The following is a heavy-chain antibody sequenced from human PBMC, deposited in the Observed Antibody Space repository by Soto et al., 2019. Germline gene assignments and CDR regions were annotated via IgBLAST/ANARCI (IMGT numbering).Heavy chain of an antibody. CDR3: ARDLLGYLPKKHFGVVITDYYYYGMDV. J-gene: IGHJ6*02. CDR1: GFTFSSYS. V-gene: IGHV3-48*02. CDR2: ISSSSSTI. D-gene: IGHD3-3*01. Sequence: GGSLRLSCAASGFTFSSYSMNWVRQAPGKGLEWVSYISSSSSTIYYADSVKGRFTISRDNAKNSLYLQMNSLRDEDTAVYYCARDLLGYLPKKHFGVVITDYYYYGMDVWGQGTTVTVSS.